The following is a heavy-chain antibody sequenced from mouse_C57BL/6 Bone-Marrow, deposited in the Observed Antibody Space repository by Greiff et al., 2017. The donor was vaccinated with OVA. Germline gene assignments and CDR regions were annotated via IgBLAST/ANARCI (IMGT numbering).Heavy chain of an antibody. J-gene: IGHJ1*03. CDR3: ARRGLTGNSYWYFDV. V-gene: IGHV1-39*01. CDR2: INPNYGTT. CDR1: GYSFTDYN. D-gene: IGHD4-1*01. Sequence: EVKLMESGPELVKPGASVKISCKASGYSFTDYNMNWVKQSNGKSLEWIGVINPNYGTTSYNQKFKGKATLTVDQSSSTAYMQLNSLTSEDSAVYYCARRGLTGNSYWYFDVWGTGTTVTVSS.